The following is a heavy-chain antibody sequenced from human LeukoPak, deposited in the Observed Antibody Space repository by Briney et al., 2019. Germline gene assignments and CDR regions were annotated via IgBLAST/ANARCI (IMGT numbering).Heavy chain of an antibody. CDR2: IYYSGST. V-gene: IGHV4-59*01. D-gene: IGHD6-13*01. CDR1: GGSISGYY. Sequence: PSETLSLTCTVSGGSISGYYWSWIRQPPGKGLEWFGWIYYSGSTNYNPSLKSRVTISVDTSKNQFSLKLSSVTAADTAVYYCARGCSAGTPHNWFDPWGQGTLVTVSS. CDR3: ARGCSAGTPHNWFDP. J-gene: IGHJ5*02.